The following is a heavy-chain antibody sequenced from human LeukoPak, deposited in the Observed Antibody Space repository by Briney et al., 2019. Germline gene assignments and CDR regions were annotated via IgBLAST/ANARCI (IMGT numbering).Heavy chain of an antibody. D-gene: IGHD1-7*01. J-gene: IGHJ6*03. Sequence: GGSLRLSCVASGFTFSSYWMSWVRQAPGKGLEWVANIKQDGSEKYYVDSVMGRFTISRDNAKNSLYLQMNSLRAEDTAVYYCARVGGMRTGTTYYFYMDVWGKGTTVTVSS. CDR3: ARVGGMRTGTTYYFYMDV. CDR2: IKQDGSEK. V-gene: IGHV3-7*01. CDR1: GFTFSSYW.